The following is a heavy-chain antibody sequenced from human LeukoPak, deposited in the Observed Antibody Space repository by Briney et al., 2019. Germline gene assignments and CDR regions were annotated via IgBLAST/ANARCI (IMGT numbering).Heavy chain of an antibody. CDR1: GFTVSSKY. J-gene: IGHJ6*02. D-gene: IGHD2-2*01. CDR2: FHSGSST. Sequence: GGSLRLSCAASGFTVSSKYMSWVRQAPGKGLVWVSVFHSGSSTYYADSVKGRFTISRDNSKNTLYLQMNSLRAEDTAVYYCARAEDCSSTSCSHGYYGMDVWGQGTTVTVPS. CDR3: ARAEDCSSTSCSHGYYGMDV. V-gene: IGHV3-66*01.